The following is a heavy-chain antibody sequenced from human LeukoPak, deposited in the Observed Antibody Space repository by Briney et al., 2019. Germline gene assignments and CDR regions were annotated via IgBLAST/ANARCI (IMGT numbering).Heavy chain of an antibody. CDR1: GFTFSTYA. Sequence: PGGSLRLSCAASGFTFSTYARSWVRQAPGKGLEWVSAISGSGGSTYYADSVKGRFTISRDNSKNTLYPQMNSLRAEDTAVYYCAKGYDYGQTNFDYWGQGTLVTVSS. CDR3: AKGYDYGQTNFDY. CDR2: ISGSGGST. V-gene: IGHV3-23*01. J-gene: IGHJ4*02. D-gene: IGHD4-17*01.